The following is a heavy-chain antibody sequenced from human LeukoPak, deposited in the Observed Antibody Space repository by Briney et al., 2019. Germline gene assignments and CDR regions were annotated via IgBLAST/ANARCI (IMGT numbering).Heavy chain of an antibody. V-gene: IGHV3-74*01. CDR2: INPGGSSI. CDR3: AGSNQADDY. CDR1: GFTFSSYW. D-gene: IGHD1-14*01. J-gene: IGHJ4*02. Sequence: GGSLRLSCAASGFTFSSYWMHWVRQVPGKGLVWVARINPGGSSITYADSVKGRFTISRDNAKNTLYLQMDSLGAEDTGVYYCAGSNQADDYWGQGTLVTVSS.